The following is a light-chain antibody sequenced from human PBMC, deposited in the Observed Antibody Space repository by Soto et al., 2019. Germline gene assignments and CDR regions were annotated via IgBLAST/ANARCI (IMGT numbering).Light chain of an antibody. V-gene: IGLV1-44*01. CDR2: SNN. Sequence: QSVLTQPPSASGTPGQRVTISCSGSSSNIGSNTVNWYQQLPGTAPKLLIYSNNQRPSGVPDRFSGSKSGTSASRAISGLQSEDEADYYCAAWDDSLNGVFGGVTKLTVL. CDR3: AAWDDSLNGV. CDR1: SSNIGSNT. J-gene: IGLJ2*01.